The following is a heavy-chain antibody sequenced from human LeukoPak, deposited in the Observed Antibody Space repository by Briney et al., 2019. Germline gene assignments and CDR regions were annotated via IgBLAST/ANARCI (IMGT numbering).Heavy chain of an antibody. CDR1: GGSFSGDY. V-gene: IGHV4-34*01. CDR2: INHSGST. CDR3: ARTVQYCSGGSCYSWYLLADNWFDP. J-gene: IGHJ5*02. D-gene: IGHD2-15*01. Sequence: PSETLSLTCAVYGGSFSGDYWSWIRQPPGKGLEWIGEINHSGSTNYNPSLKSRVTISVDTSKNQFSLKLSSVTAADTAVYYCARTVQYCSGGSCYSWYLLADNWFDPWGQGTLVTVSS.